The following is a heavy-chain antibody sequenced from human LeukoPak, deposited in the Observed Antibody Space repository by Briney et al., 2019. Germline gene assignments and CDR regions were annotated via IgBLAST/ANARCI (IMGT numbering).Heavy chain of an antibody. CDR2: ISSSSSYI. D-gene: IGHD2-2*01. CDR3: AREYCSSTSCLKHANYYFDY. Sequence: GSLRLSCAASGFTFSSYSMNWVRQAPGKGLEWVSSISSSSSYIYYADSVKGRFTISRDNAKNSLYLQMNSLRAEDTAVYYCAREYCSSTSCLKHANYYFDYWGQGTLVTVSS. CDR1: GFTFSSYS. V-gene: IGHV3-21*01. J-gene: IGHJ4*02.